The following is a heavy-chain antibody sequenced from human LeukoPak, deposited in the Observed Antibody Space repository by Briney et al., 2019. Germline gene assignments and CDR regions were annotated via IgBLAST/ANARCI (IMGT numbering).Heavy chain of an antibody. CDR1: GFPFTSYA. CDR2: ISGSGGST. V-gene: IGHV3-23*01. Sequence: GGSLRLSCAAPGFPFTSYAMSWVRQPPGKGLEWVSAISGSGGSTYYADSVKGRFTISRDNSKNTLYLQMNSLRAEDTAVYYCATTDCSGGSCWGQGTLVTVSS. J-gene: IGHJ4*02. D-gene: IGHD2-15*01. CDR3: ATTDCSGGSC.